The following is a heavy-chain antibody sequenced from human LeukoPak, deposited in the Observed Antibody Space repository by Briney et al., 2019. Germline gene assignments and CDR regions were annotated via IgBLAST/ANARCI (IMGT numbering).Heavy chain of an antibody. V-gene: IGHV3-23*01. CDR2: ITISGGST. CDR3: AKRGNPAVGHHYLDV. D-gene: IGHD2-2*01. CDR1: GFTFSSYD. Sequence: TGGSLRLSCAASGFTFSSYDMSWVRQAPGKGLEWVSYITISGGSTFYADSVMGRFTISRDNYKNKLYLQMNSLSAEDTAVYDCAKRGNPAVGHHYLDVWGKGTTVSVSS. J-gene: IGHJ6*03.